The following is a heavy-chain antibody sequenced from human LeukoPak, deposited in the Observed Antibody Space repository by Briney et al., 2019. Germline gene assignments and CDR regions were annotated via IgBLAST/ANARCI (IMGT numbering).Heavy chain of an antibody. V-gene: IGHV3-23*01. CDR1: GFSFSSYG. CDR2: ISGSGGST. D-gene: IGHD2-15*01. Sequence: GGSLRLSCAASGFSFSSYGMSWVRQAPGKGLEWVSAISGSGGSTYYADSVKGRFTISRDNAKNSLYLQMNSLRAEDTAVYYCARLGYCSGGSCYDYYYYMDVWGKGTTVTVSS. CDR3: ARLGYCSGGSCYDYYYYMDV. J-gene: IGHJ6*03.